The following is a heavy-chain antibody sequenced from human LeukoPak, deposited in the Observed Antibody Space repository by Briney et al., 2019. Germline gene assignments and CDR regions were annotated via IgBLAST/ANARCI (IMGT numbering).Heavy chain of an antibody. CDR3: ARAYRLTSPRGFDP. J-gene: IGHJ5*02. CDR1: GGFISGYY. V-gene: IGHV4-59*01. Sequence: SETLSLTCTVSGGFISGYYWNWIRQSPGKGLEWIGYIFYTGDTDYNPSLRSRVTMSVDRSNNRFSLQLASVTTADSAFYYCARAYRLTSPRGFDPWGPGILVTVSS. CDR2: IFYTGDT. D-gene: IGHD3-16*02.